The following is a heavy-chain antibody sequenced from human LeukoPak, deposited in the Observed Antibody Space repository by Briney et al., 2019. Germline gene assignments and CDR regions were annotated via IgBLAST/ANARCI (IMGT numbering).Heavy chain of an antibody. V-gene: IGHV3-48*03. D-gene: IGHD3-10*01. CDR1: GFSFTNYD. CDR2: ISSSGNTV. Sequence: GGSLRLSCAASGFSFTNYDINWVRQAPGKGLEWVSFISSSGNTVYYSESVTGRFTISRDNAKNSVHVQMDSLRADDTALYFCARSRMIHRGSVTTDYGLDVWGKGTTVTVSS. J-gene: IGHJ6*04. CDR3: ARSRMIHRGSVTTDYGLDV.